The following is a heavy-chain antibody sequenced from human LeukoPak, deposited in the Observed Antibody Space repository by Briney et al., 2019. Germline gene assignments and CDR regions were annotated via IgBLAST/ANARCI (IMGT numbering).Heavy chain of an antibody. CDR2: IKPDGSEK. D-gene: IGHD5-24*01. CDR1: GFTFSNYW. J-gene: IGHJ4*02. Sequence: PGGSLRLSCAASGFTFSNYWRNWVRQAPGKGLEWVANIKPDGSEKYYVDSVKGRFTISRDNAQKSLSLQMNSLRAEDTAVYYCHGPTYWGQGTLVTVSS. V-gene: IGHV3-7*05. CDR3: HGPTY.